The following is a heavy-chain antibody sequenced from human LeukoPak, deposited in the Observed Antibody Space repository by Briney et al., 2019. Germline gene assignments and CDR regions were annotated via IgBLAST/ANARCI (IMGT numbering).Heavy chain of an antibody. Sequence: SETLSLTCAVYGGSFSGYYWSWIRQPPGKGLEWIGEINHSGSTNYNPSLKSRVTISVDTSKNQFSLKLSSVTAADTAVYYCARVSFFRWASTRPSYYYYYMDVWGKGTRSPSP. CDR3: ARVSFFRWASTRPSYYYYYMDV. CDR2: INHSGST. V-gene: IGHV4-34*01. J-gene: IGHJ6*03. CDR1: GGSFSGYY. D-gene: IGHD2-15*01.